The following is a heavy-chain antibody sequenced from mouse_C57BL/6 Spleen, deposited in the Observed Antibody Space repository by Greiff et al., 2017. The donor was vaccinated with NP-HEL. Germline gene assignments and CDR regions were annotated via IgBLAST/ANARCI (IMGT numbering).Heavy chain of an antibody. J-gene: IGHJ2*01. CDR1: GYAFSSYW. Sequence: QVQLQQSGAELVKPGASVKISCKASGYAFSSYWMNWVKQRPGKGLEWIGQIYPGDGDTNYTGKFKGKATLTADKSSSTAYIQLSSLTSEDSAVYFCASWGLLRPPFDYWGQGTTLTVSS. V-gene: IGHV1-80*01. CDR2: IYPGDGDT. D-gene: IGHD1-2*01. CDR3: ASWGLLRPPFDY.